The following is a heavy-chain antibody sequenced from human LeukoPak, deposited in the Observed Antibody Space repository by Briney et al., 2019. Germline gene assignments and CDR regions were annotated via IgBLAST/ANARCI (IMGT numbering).Heavy chain of an antibody. D-gene: IGHD2-2*01. V-gene: IGHV3-74*01. CDR1: GFTFSSYW. J-gene: IGHJ6*01. CDR3: AREVPAATYYCYWDGMDV. CDR2: INSDGSST. Sequence: PGRSLRLSCAASGFTFSSYWMHWVRQAPGKGLVWVSRINSDGSSTSYADSVKGRFTISRDNAKNTLYLQMHSLRAEDTAVYYCAREVPAATYYCYWDGMDVWRQGTTVTDCS.